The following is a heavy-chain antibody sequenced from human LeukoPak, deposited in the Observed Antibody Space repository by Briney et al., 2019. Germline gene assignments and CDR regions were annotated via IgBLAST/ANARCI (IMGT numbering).Heavy chain of an antibody. J-gene: IGHJ5*02. D-gene: IGHD3-9*01. V-gene: IGHV3-23*01. CDR3: AKFPYYDILTGYYYHT. CDR1: GFTFSSHA. CDR2: ISGSGGST. Sequence: GGSLRLSCAASGFTFSSHAMSWVRQAPGKGLEWVSAISGSGGSTYYADSVKGRFTISRDNSKNTLYLQMNSLRAEDTAVYYCAKFPYYDILTGYYYHTWGQGTLVTVSS.